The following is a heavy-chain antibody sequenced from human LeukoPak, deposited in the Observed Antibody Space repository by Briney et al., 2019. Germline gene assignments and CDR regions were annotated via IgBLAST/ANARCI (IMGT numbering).Heavy chain of an antibody. V-gene: IGHV3-21*01. CDR1: GFTFSSYS. CDR3: AGYPGIFGVVNY. CDR2: ISSSSSYI. D-gene: IGHD3-3*01. Sequence: GGSLRLSCAASGFTFSSYSMNWVRQAPGKGLEWVSSISSSSSYIYYADSVKGRFTISRDNAKNSLYLQMNGLRAEDTAVYYCAGYPGIFGVVNYWGQGTLVTVSS. J-gene: IGHJ4*02.